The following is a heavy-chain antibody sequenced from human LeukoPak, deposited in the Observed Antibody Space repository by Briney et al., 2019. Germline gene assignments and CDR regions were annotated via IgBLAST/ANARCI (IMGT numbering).Heavy chain of an antibody. CDR2: INSDGSTT. Sequence: GGSLRLSCAASGFTFSSYWMHWVRQVPGAGLVWVSRINSDGSTTSYADSVKGRFTISRDNAKNTVYLQMNSLRAEDTAVYYCAKGWDWLVGHWGQGIPVTVSS. V-gene: IGHV3-74*01. D-gene: IGHD3/OR15-3a*01. J-gene: IGHJ4*02. CDR1: GFTFSSYW. CDR3: AKGWDWLVGH.